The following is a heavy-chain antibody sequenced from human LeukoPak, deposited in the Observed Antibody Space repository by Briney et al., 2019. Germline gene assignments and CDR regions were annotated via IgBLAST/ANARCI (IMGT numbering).Heavy chain of an antibody. V-gene: IGHV1-8*03. Sequence: GASVKVSCKASGYTFTSYGISWVRQATGQGLEWMGWMNPNSGNTGYAQKFQGRVTITRNTSISTAYMELSSLRSEDTAVYYCARVGPYDSSGYPLGYWGQGTLVTVSS. CDR3: ARVGPYDSSGYPLGY. D-gene: IGHD3-22*01. J-gene: IGHJ4*02. CDR1: GYTFTSYG. CDR2: MNPNSGNT.